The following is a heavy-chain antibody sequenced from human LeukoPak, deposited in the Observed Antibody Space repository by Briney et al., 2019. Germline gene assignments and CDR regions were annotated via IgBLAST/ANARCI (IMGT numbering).Heavy chain of an antibody. Sequence: SETLSLTCTVSGGSISSYYWNWIRQPPGKGLEWIGYFYYSGSTNYNPSLKSRVTISVDTSKNQFSLKLSSVTAADTAVYYCARGFGITGRPSYFDYWGQRTLVTVSS. D-gene: IGHD6-6*01. J-gene: IGHJ4*01. CDR1: GGSISSYY. V-gene: IGHV4-59*01. CDR2: FYYSGST. CDR3: ARGFGITGRPSYFDY.